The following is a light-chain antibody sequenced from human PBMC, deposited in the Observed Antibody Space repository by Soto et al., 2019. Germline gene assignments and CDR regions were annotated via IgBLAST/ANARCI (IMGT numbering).Light chain of an antibody. CDR3: QQYDSFLT. Sequence: DIQMTQSPSTLSASVGDRVTITCRASQSISTWVAWYQQKPGKAPKLLIYKASSLESGVPSRFSGSGSGTEFTLTISSLQPDDFATYDCQQYDSFLTFGGGTRVEIK. CDR1: QSISTW. CDR2: KAS. J-gene: IGKJ4*01. V-gene: IGKV1-5*03.